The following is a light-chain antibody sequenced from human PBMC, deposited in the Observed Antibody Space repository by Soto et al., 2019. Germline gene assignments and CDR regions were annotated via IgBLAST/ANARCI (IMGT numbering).Light chain of an antibody. CDR3: QQYNNWPPYT. CDR1: QSSSIN. CDR2: GAS. Sequence: EIVMTQSPATLSLSGGERATLSCRASQSSSINLAWYQQKPGQAPRLLIYGASTRATGVPARFSGSGSGTEFTLTISSLQSEDFAVYYCQQYNNWPPYTFGQGTKLEI. J-gene: IGKJ2*01. V-gene: IGKV3-15*01.